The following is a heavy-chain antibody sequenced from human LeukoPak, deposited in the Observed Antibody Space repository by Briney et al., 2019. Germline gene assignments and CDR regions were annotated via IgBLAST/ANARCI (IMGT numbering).Heavy chain of an antibody. D-gene: IGHD1-26*01. CDR2: IKSKTDGGTP. J-gene: IGHJ5*02. Sequence: GGSLRLSCAASGFIFSSAWMSWVRQAPGKGLEWVGRIKSKTDGGTPDYAAPVKGRFTISRDDSKNTLYLQMNSLKTEDTAVYYCTTDQLVGATLNWFDPWGQGTLVTVSS. CDR1: GFIFSSAW. CDR3: TTDQLVGATLNWFDP. V-gene: IGHV3-15*01.